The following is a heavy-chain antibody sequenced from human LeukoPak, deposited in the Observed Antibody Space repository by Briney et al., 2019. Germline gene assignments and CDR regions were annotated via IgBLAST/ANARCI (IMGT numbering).Heavy chain of an antibody. CDR1: GGSIRSGGYY. Sequence: SQTLSLTCTVSGGSIRSGGYYWRWIRQPAGKGLEWIGRIYTSGSTNYNPSLKSRVTISVDTSKNQFSLKLSSVTAADTAVYYCARSLNSGWYYFDYWGQGTLVTV. J-gene: IGHJ4*02. CDR2: IYTSGST. CDR3: ARSLNSGWYYFDY. D-gene: IGHD6-19*01. V-gene: IGHV4-61*02.